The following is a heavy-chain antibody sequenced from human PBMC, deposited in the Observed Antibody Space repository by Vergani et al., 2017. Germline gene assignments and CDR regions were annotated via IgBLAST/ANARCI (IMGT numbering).Heavy chain of an antibody. J-gene: IGHJ5*02. CDR3: ARDLRLMYNRFDP. CDR1: GFTFSNYW. CDR2: INSDGDST. V-gene: IGHV3-74*01. D-gene: IGHD3-3*01. Sequence: VQLVESGGGLVQPGGSLRLSCTASGFTFSNYWMQWVRQAPGKGLMWVSRINSDGDSTSYADSVKGRFTISRDNAKNTLYLQMDSLRAEDTAVYYCARDLRLMYNRFDPWGQGTLVTVSS.